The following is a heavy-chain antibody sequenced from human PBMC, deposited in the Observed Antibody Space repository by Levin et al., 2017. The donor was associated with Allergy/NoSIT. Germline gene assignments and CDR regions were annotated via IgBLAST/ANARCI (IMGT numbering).Heavy chain of an antibody. CDR1: GFTFSSYA. Sequence: GGSLRLSCAASGFTFSSYAMSWVRQAPGKGLEWVSAISGSGGSTYYADSVKGRFTISRDNSKNTLYLQMNSLRAEDTAVYYCAKDLSMLWFGELLYLWDYWGQGTLVTVSS. CDR2: ISGSGGST. CDR3: AKDLSMLWFGELLYLWDY. V-gene: IGHV3-23*01. D-gene: IGHD3-10*01. J-gene: IGHJ4*02.